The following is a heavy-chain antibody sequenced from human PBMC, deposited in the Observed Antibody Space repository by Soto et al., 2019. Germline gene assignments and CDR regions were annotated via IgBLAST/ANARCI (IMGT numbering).Heavy chain of an antibody. CDR1: GGSFSGYY. J-gene: IGHJ1*01. D-gene: IGHD2-2*01. CDR2: INHSGST. V-gene: IGHV4-34*01. CDR3: ARGQSVVVPAARSVYFPH. Sequence: QVQLQQWGAGLLKPSETLSLTCAVYGGSFSGYYWSWIRQPPGKGLEWIGEINHSGSTNYNPSLKSRVTISVDTPKTQYSMKLSSVTAADTAVYYCARGQSVVVPAARSVYFPHWGQGTLVTVSS.